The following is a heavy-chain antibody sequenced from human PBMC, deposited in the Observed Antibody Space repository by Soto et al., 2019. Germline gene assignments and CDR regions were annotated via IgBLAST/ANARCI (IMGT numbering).Heavy chain of an antibody. D-gene: IGHD5-12*01. CDR2: ISAYNGNT. Sequence: ASVKVSCKASGYTFTSYGISWVRQAPGQGLEWMGWISAYNGNTNYAQKLQGRVTMTTDTSTSTAYMELSSLRSEDTAVYYCAREWWDSGYDSQSYYYYYGMDVWGQGTTVTVSS. CDR1: GYTFTSYG. CDR3: AREWWDSGYDSQSYYYYYGMDV. J-gene: IGHJ6*02. V-gene: IGHV1-18*04.